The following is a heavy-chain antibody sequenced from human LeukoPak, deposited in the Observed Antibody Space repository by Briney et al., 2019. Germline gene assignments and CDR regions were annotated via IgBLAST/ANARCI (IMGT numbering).Heavy chain of an antibody. J-gene: IGHJ5*02. Sequence: SETLSLTCAVYGGSFSGYYWSWIRQPPGKGLEWIGEINHSGSTNYNPSLKSRVTMSVDTSKNQFSLKLSSVTAADTAVYYCARGSYVLLWFGEANWFDPWGQGTLVTVSS. CDR2: INHSGST. D-gene: IGHD3-10*01. V-gene: IGHV4-34*01. CDR1: GGSFSGYY. CDR3: ARGSYVLLWFGEANWFDP.